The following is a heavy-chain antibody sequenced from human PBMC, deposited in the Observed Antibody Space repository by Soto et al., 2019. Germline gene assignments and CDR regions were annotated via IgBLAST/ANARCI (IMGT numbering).Heavy chain of an antibody. CDR3: ARDRGGYGPPDV. CDR1: GFSFSDSY. V-gene: IGHV3-11*06. Sequence: QVQLVESGGGLVKPGGSLRLSCAASGFSFSDSYMSWVHQAPGKGLAWVSYISGTSGYTGYADSVKGRFTISRDNAKNSLYLQMNSLSVEDTAVYYCARDRGGYGPPDVWGQGTTVTVSS. J-gene: IGHJ6*02. D-gene: IGHD3-10*01. CDR2: ISGTSGYT.